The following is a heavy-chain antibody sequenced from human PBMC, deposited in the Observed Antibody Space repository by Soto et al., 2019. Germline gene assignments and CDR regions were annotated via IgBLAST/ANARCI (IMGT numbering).Heavy chain of an antibody. J-gene: IGHJ4*02. CDR2: ISSNGGNK. V-gene: IGHV3-48*04. Sequence: GGSLRLSCAASGFTFGSHGMHWVRQAPGKGLEWVSYISSNGGNKYYADSVKGRFTISRDNAKNSLYLQMNSLRAEDTAVYYCARDPREYYFDYWGQGTLVTVSS. CDR3: ARDPREYYFDY. CDR1: GFTFGSHG.